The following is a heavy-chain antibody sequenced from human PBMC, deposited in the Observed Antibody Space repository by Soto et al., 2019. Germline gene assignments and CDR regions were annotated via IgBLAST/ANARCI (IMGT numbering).Heavy chain of an antibody. CDR2: ISGSGGTS. CDR3: VKGDYYYDVSGPTFEY. V-gene: IGHV3-23*01. J-gene: IGHJ4*02. CDR1: GFTFSSYA. Sequence: LKLSCAAVGFTFSSYAMSWVRQARVEGLEWVSSISGSGGTSYYADSVKGRFTLSRDNSKNTMYLQMNSLRAEDTAVYYCVKGDYYYDVSGPTFEYWGQGTLVTVSS. D-gene: IGHD3-22*01.